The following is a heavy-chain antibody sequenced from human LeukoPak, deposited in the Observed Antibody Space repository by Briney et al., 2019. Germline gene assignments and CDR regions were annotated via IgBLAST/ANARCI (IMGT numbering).Heavy chain of an antibody. J-gene: IGHJ6*04. D-gene: IGHD3-10*01. Sequence: SETLSLTCAVYGGSFSGYYWSWIRQPPGKGLEWIGEINHSGSTNYNPSLKSRVTISVDTSKNQFSLKLSSVTAADTAVYYCAREPYYYGSGSYYPNYYYYGMDVWGKGTTVTVSS. CDR1: GGSFSGYY. CDR3: AREPYYYGSGSYYPNYYYYGMDV. V-gene: IGHV4-34*01. CDR2: INHSGST.